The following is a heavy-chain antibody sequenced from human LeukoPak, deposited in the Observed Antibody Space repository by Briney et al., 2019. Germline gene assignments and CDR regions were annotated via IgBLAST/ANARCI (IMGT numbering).Heavy chain of an antibody. CDR3: AELGITMIGGV. CDR1: GFTFDDFG. Sequence: GGSLRLSCAASGFTFDDFGMSWVRQVAGKGLEWVSTVNWKGDLTYYVDSVKGRFTISRDNAKNSLYLQMNSLRAEDTAVYYCAELGITMIGGVWGKGTTVTISS. CDR2: VNWKGDLT. J-gene: IGHJ6*04. V-gene: IGHV3-20*04. D-gene: IGHD3-10*02.